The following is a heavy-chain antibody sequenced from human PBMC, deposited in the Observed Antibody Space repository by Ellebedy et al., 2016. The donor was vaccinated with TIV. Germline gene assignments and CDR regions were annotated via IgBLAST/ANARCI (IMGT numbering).Heavy chain of an antibody. J-gene: IGHJ4*02. Sequence: GESLKISCAASGFTFSSYSMNWVRQAPGKGLEWVSSISSSSSYIYYADSVKGRFTISRDNAKNSLYLQMNSLRAEDTAVYYCARILRTRGYSYGYDYWGQGTLVTVSS. CDR3: ARILRTRGYSYGYDY. D-gene: IGHD5-18*01. CDR1: GFTFSSYS. CDR2: ISSSSSYI. V-gene: IGHV3-21*01.